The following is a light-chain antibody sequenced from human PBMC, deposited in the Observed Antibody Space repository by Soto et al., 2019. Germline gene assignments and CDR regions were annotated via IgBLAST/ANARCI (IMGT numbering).Light chain of an antibody. CDR2: VAS. Sequence: DIQMTQSPSSLSASVGDRVTITCRASRDISNSLAWYQQKPGKVPRLLIYVASTLQSGVPSRFSGSGSGTDFTLTISSLQPEDVATYYCQNYNSAPHTVGPGTKVDIK. CDR1: RDISNS. CDR3: QNYNSAPHT. V-gene: IGKV1-27*01. J-gene: IGKJ3*01.